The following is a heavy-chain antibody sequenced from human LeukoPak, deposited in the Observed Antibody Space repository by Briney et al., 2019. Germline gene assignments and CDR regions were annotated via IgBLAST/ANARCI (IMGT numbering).Heavy chain of an antibody. V-gene: IGHV3-74*01. J-gene: IGHJ4*02. CDR1: GFTFSSYW. CDR2: INSDGSST. CDR3: AREDLIAAPGNFDY. D-gene: IGHD6-13*01. Sequence: GGSLRLSCAASGFTFSSYWMHWVRQAPGKGLVWVLRINSDGSSTSYADSVKGRFTISRDNAKNTLYLQMNSLRAEDTAVYYCAREDLIAAPGNFDYWGQGTLVTVSS.